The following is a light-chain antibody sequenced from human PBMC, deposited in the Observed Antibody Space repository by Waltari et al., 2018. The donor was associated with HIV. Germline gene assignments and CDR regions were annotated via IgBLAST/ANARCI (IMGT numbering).Light chain of an antibody. J-gene: IGKJ1*01. CDR3: QQRRTWPQT. CDR1: QSVNGY. CDR2: DVS. V-gene: IGKV3-11*01. Sequence: EIVLTQSPATLSLSPGERATLSCMASQSVNGYLAWYQQKVGQAPRLLIYDVSNRATGIPARFSGSGSGTDFTLTISSLEPEDFAVYYCQQRRTWPQTFGQGTKVEIK.